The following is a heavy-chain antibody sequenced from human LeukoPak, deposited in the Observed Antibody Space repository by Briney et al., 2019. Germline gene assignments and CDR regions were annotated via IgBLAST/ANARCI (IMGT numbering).Heavy chain of an antibody. D-gene: IGHD6-13*01. J-gene: IGHJ3*02. CDR2: ISSSGSFI. V-gene: IGHV3-21*01. Sequence: GGSLRLSCAASAFTFSSYSMNWVRQAPGKGLEWVSSISSSGSFIYYADSVKGRFTISRDNAKNSLYLQMNSLRAEDTAVYYCARDYSSSWYKYAFDMWGQGTMVTVSS. CDR3: ARDYSSSWYKYAFDM. CDR1: AFTFSSYS.